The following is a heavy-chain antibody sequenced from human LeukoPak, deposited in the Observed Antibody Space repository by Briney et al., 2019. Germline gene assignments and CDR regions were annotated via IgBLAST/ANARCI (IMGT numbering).Heavy chain of an antibody. CDR2: INSDGSST. Sequence: GGSLRLSCAASGFTFSSYWMHWVRQAPGKGLVWVSRINSDGSSTSYADSVKGRFTISRDNAKNTLYLQMNSLRAEDTAVYYCAGGGYYYDSSGYSHTLDYWGQGTLVTVSS. V-gene: IGHV3-74*01. J-gene: IGHJ4*02. CDR1: GFTFSSYW. CDR3: AGGGYYYDSSGYSHTLDY. D-gene: IGHD3-22*01.